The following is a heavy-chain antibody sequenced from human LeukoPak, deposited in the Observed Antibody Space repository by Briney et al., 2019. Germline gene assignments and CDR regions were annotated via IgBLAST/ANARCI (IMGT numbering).Heavy chain of an antibody. V-gene: IGHV3-7*01. CDR1: GFTFSSYW. J-gene: IGHJ6*02. D-gene: IGHD4/OR15-4a*01. CDR3: ARDPAMVPYYYYGMDV. CDR2: IKQDGSEK. Sequence: GGSLRLSCAASGFTFSSYWMSWVRRAPGKGLEWVANIKQDGSEKYYVDSVKGRFTISRDNAKNSLYLQMNSLRAEDTAVYYCARDPAMVPYYYYGMDVWGQGTTVTVSS.